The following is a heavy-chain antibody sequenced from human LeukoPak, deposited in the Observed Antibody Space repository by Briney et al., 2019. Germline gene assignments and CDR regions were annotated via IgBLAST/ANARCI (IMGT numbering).Heavy chain of an antibody. V-gene: IGHV3-64*01. D-gene: IGHD6-6*01. CDR1: GFTFSSYA. CDR2: ISSNGGST. Sequence: GGSLRLSCAASGFTFSSYAMHWVRQAPGKGLEYVSAISSNGGSTYYANSVKGRFTISRDNSKNTLYLQMGSLRAEDMAVYYCAREEGFEYSSSYFDYWGQGTLVTVSS. CDR3: AREEGFEYSSSYFDY. J-gene: IGHJ4*02.